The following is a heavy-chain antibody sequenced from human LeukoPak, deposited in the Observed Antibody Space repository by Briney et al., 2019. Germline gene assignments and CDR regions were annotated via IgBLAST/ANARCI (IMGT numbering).Heavy chain of an antibody. D-gene: IGHD2-15*01. CDR1: GDSIFTTNYY. Sequence: SETLSLTCTVSGDSIFTTNYYWGWVRQPPGKGLEWIGTIYYSGSTSYNPSLRRRVTISIDTSKNQFSLKMTSVTAADTAVYYCARAQVVVAATTYYFDYWGQGTLVTVSS. J-gene: IGHJ4*02. V-gene: IGHV4-39*07. CDR2: IYYSGST. CDR3: ARAQVVVAATTYYFDY.